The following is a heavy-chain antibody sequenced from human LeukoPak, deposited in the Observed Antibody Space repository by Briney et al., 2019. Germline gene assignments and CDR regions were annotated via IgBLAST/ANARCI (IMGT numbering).Heavy chain of an antibody. J-gene: IGHJ6*03. CDR1: GFTFSSYE. V-gene: IGHV3-73*01. D-gene: IGHD3-10*01. CDR3: TIWFGESCYYYYMDV. Sequence: PGGSLTLSCAASGFTFSSYEMNWVRHASGKGMEWVGRIRSKANSYATAYAASVKGRFTISRDDSKNTAYLQMNSLKTEDTAVYYCTIWFGESCYYYYMDVWGKGTTVTISS. CDR2: IRSKANSYAT.